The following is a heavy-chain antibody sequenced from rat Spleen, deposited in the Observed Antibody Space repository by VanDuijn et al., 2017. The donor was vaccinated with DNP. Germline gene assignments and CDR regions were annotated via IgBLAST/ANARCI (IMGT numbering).Heavy chain of an antibody. CDR2: INSAGST. J-gene: IGHJ4*01. D-gene: IGHD1-4*01. Sequence: EVQLQESGPGLVKPSQSLSLTCSVTGYSITSSYRWNWIRKFPGNKLEWMGYINSAGSTNYNPSLKSRISITRDTSKNQFFLQVNSVTTEDTATYYCAKELPGYNYAMDAWGQGTSVTVSS. V-gene: IGHV3-3*01. CDR1: GYSITSSYR. CDR3: AKELPGYNYAMDA.